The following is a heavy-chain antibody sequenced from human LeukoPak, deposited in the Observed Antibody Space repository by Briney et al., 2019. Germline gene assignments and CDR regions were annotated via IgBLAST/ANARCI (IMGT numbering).Heavy chain of an antibody. V-gene: IGHV4-59*01. D-gene: IGHD2-2*01. CDR2: IYYSGST. J-gene: IGHJ3*02. Sequence: PSETLSLTCTVSGGSISSYYWSWIRQPPGKGLEWIGYIYYSGSTNYNPSLKSRVNISVDTSKNQFSLQLSSVTAADSAVYYCARVVTSWGAHDAFDIWGQGTMVTVSS. CDR3: ARVVTSWGAHDAFDI. CDR1: GGSISSYY.